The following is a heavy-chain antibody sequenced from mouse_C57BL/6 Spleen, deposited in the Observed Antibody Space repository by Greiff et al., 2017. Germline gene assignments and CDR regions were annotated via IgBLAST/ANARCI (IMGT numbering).Heavy chain of an antibody. CDR1: GFTFSSYA. D-gene: IGHD2-4*01. Sequence: EVQRVESGEGLVKPGGSLKLSCAASGFTFSSYAMSWVRQTPEKRLEWVAYISSGGDYIYYADTVKGRFTISRDNARNTLYLQMSSLKSEDTAMYYCTRENYDCPFAYWGQGTLLTVSA. J-gene: IGHJ3*01. CDR3: TRENYDCPFAY. V-gene: IGHV5-9-1*02. CDR2: ISSGGDYI.